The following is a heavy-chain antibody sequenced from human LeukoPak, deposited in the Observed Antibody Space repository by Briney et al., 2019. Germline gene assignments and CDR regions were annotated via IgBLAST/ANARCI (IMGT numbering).Heavy chain of an antibody. CDR2: IRYDGSNK. CDR3: AKENDIVVVYYFDY. D-gene: IGHD2-2*01. J-gene: IGHJ4*02. V-gene: IGHV3-30*02. Sequence: GGSLRPSCAASGFTFSSYGMHWVRQAPGKGLEWVAFIRYDGSNKYYADSVKGRFTISRDNSKNTLYLQMNSLGAEDTAVYYCAKENDIVVVYYFDYWGQGTLVTVSS. CDR1: GFTFSSYG.